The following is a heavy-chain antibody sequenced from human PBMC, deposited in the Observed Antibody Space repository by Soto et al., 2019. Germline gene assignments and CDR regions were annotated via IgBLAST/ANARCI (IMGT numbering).Heavy chain of an antibody. D-gene: IGHD3-10*02. V-gene: IGHV3-9*01. CDR1: GFTFDDYA. CDR3: AKDIYGRGNDAFDI. CDR2: ISWNSGSI. J-gene: IGHJ3*02. Sequence: EVQLVESGGGLVQPGRSLRLSCAASGFTFDDYAMHWVRQAPGKGLEWVSGISWNSGSIGYADSVKGRFTISRDNAKNSLYLQTNSLRAEDTALYYCAKDIYGRGNDAFDIWGQGTMVTVSS.